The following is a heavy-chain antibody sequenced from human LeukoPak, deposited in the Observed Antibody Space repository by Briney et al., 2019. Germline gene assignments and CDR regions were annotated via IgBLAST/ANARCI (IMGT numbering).Heavy chain of an antibody. J-gene: IGHJ4*02. D-gene: IGHD3-22*01. CDR2: ISAYNGNT. Sequence: ASVKVSCKASGYTFTSYGISWVRQAPGQGLEWMGWISAYNGNTNYAQKLQGRVTITTDTSTRTAYMELRSLRSDDTAVYYCARVIWYYDSSGYYIGDYWGQGTLVTVSS. V-gene: IGHV1-18*01. CDR3: ARVIWYYDSSGYYIGDY. CDR1: GYTFTSYG.